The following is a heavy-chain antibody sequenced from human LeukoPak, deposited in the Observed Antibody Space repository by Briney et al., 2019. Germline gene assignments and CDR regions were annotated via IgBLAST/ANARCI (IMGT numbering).Heavy chain of an antibody. Sequence: PSETLSLTCAVYGGSFRGYYWSWIRQPPGKGLEWIGEINHSGSTNYNPSLKSRVTISVDTSKNQFSLKLSSVTAADTAVYYCATTRDSAMVTFDYWGQGTLVTVSS. CDR1: GGSFRGYY. CDR2: INHSGST. D-gene: IGHD5-18*01. CDR3: ATTRDSAMVTFDY. V-gene: IGHV4-34*01. J-gene: IGHJ4*02.